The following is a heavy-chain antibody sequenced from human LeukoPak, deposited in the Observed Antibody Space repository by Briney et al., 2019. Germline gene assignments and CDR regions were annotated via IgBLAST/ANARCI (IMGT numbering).Heavy chain of an antibody. V-gene: IGHV4-30-4*08. Sequence: PSETLSLTCTVSGGSISSSSYYWGWIRQPPGKGLEWIGYIYYSWSTYYNPSLKSRVTISVDTSKNQFSLKLSSVTAADTAVYYCAREAGYCSSTSCSPHMDVWGKGTTVTVSS. D-gene: IGHD2-2*03. CDR1: GGSISSSSYY. CDR3: AREAGYCSSTSCSPHMDV. CDR2: IYYSWST. J-gene: IGHJ6*03.